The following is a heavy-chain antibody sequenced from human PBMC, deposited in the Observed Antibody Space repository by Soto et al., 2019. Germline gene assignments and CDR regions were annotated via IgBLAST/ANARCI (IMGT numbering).Heavy chain of an antibody. Sequence: QVQQVQSGAEVKKPGASVKVSCEASGYTFTSYDINWVRQATGQGLEWMGWMNPNSGNTGYAQSSQGRVTMTRNTSISTAHMQLSSLRSEEPAVYYCARSTNDFGDRHWGQGALVTVSS. J-gene: IGHJ4*02. CDR3: ARSTNDFGDRH. CDR2: MNPNSGNT. CDR1: GYTFTSYD. V-gene: IGHV1-8*01. D-gene: IGHD4-17*01.